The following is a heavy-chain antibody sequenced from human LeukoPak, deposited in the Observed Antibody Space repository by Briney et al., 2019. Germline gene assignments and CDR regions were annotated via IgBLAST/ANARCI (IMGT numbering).Heavy chain of an antibody. D-gene: IGHD4-11*01. CDR1: GYTFTSYY. V-gene: IGHV1-46*01. CDR2: INPSGGST. CDR3: AIESSYMTTVTLDAFDI. Sequence: GASVKVSCKASGYTFTSYYMHWARQAPGQGLEWMGIINPSGGSTSYAQKFQGRVTMTRDTSTSTVYMELSSLRSEDTAVYYCAIESSYMTTVTLDAFDIWGQGTMVTVSS. J-gene: IGHJ3*02.